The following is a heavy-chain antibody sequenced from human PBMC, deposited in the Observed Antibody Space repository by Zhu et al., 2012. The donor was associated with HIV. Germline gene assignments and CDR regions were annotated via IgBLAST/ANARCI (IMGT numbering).Heavy chain of an antibody. D-gene: IGHD1/OR15-1a*01. CDR2: IYYSGST. V-gene: IGHV4-38-2*01. CDR3: ATHPGNTLGPYDY. J-gene: IGHJ4*02. CDR1: GYSISSGYY. Sequence: QVQLQESGPGLVKPSETLSLTCAVSGYSISSGYYWGWIRQPPGKGLEWIGRIYYSGSTYYNPSLKSRVTISVDTSKNQFSLKLSSVTATDTAIYYCATHPGNTLGPYDYWGPGAFVTVSS.